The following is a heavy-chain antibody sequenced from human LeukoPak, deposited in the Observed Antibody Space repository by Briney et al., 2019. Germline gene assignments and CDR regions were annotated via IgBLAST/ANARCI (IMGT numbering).Heavy chain of an antibody. CDR2: IFHSGGT. J-gene: IGHJ6*03. CDR1: GGSISSTNW. D-gene: IGHD2-8*01. CDR3: AANGYYSIDV. Sequence: SETLSLTCAVSGGSISSTNWWSWVRQPPGKGLGWIGEIFHSGGTNYNPSLKSRISLSVDKSQDQFSLKLNSLTAADTAVYYCAANGYYSIDVWGKGTTVTVSS. V-gene: IGHV4-4*02.